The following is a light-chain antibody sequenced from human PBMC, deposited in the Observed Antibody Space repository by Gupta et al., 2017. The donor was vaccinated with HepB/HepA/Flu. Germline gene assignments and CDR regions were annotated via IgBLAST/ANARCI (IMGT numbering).Light chain of an antibody. CDR1: QSVSSY. V-gene: IGKV3-11*01. CDR3: QQRSNWPPIT. J-gene: IGKJ5*01. CDR2: DAS. Sequence: IVFTQSPATLSSSPGERATLSYRASQSVSSYLAWYQQKPGQAPTLLIYDASNRATGIPARFSGSGSGTDFTLTISSLEPEDFAVYYCQQRSNWPPITFGQGTRLEIK.